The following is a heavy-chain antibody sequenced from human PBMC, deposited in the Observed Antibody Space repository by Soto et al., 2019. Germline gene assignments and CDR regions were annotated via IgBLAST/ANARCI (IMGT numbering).Heavy chain of an antibody. CDR2: IIPVSGKV. V-gene: IGHV1-69*06. CDR1: GGTFNSYI. Sequence: QVQLEQSAAEVKKPGSSVKVSCKSSGGTFNSYIISWVRKAPGQGLEWMGGIIPVSGKVNYGQKFQDRVTITADTSTTTSYVELRSLTSEDTAVYFCARLSTKGRYFPGVEYWGQGTLVTVSA. CDR3: ARLSTKGRYFPGVEY. J-gene: IGHJ4*01. D-gene: IGHD6-19*01.